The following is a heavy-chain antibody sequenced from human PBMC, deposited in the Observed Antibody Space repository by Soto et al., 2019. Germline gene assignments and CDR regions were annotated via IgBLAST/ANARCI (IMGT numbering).Heavy chain of an antibody. CDR3: ARGRLVPAVNFDY. D-gene: IGHD2-2*01. CDR2: IYHSGTS. J-gene: IGHJ4*02. V-gene: IGHV4-30-2*01. CDR1: GGSISSGGFS. Sequence: PSETLSLTWTVSGGSISSGGFSWSWIRQPPGKGLEWIGYIYHSGTSFYNPSLKSRVTISVDGSKNQFSLKVNSVTAADTAVYYCARGRLVPAVNFDYWGLGTLVTVSS.